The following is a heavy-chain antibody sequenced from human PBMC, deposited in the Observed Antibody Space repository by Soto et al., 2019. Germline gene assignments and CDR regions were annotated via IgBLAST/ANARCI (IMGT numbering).Heavy chain of an antibody. CDR2: VSHDGRNT. D-gene: IGHD6-19*01. Sequence: VQLVESGGGVVQPGRSLRLSCAASGFTCSDYAMHWVRQAPGKGLEWVAVVSHDGRNTHYADSVKGRFTISRDSSKNTVSLEMTSLRAEGTAVYYCAKGGRQWLVTSDFNYWGQGALVTVSS. CDR1: GFTCSDYA. CDR3: AKGGRQWLVTSDFNY. V-gene: IGHV3-30*18. J-gene: IGHJ4*02.